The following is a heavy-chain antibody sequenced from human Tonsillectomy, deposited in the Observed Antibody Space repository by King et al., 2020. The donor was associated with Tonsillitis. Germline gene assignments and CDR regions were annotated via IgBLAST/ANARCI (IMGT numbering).Heavy chain of an antibody. V-gene: IGHV5-51*03. D-gene: IGHD3-22*01. Sequence: VQLVESGAEVKKPGESLKISCKGSGYSFTSYWIGWVRQMPGKGLEWMGIIYPGDSDTRYSPSFQGQVTISADKSISTAYLQWSSLKASDTAMYHCASLYYDSSGYYPYYFDYWGQGTLVTVSS. CDR1: GYSFTSYW. CDR3: ASLYYDSSGYYPYYFDY. J-gene: IGHJ4*02. CDR2: IYPGDSDT.